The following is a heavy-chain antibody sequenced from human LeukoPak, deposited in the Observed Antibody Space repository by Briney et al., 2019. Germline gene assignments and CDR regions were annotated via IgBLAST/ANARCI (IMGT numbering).Heavy chain of an antibody. V-gene: IGHV4-4*07. Sequence: PSETLSLTCTVSGGSISSYYWSWIRQPAGKGLEWIGRIYTSGSTNYNPSLKSRVTISVDTSKNQFSLKLSSVTAADTAVYYCARGLHIVVVTATDWGYFDYWGQGTLVTVSS. CDR3: ARGLHIVVVTATDWGYFDY. D-gene: IGHD2-21*02. CDR1: GGSISSYY. J-gene: IGHJ4*02. CDR2: IYTSGST.